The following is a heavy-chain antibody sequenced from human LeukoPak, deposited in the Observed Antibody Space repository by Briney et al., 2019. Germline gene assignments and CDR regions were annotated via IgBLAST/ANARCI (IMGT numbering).Heavy chain of an antibody. CDR2: LRSKAYGGIR. D-gene: IGHD6-13*01. CDR3: SRDSSWSFDY. V-gene: IGHV3-49*05. J-gene: IGHJ4*02. CDR1: GYIFCVYA. Sequence: NPGGSLRLPCTASGYIFCVYAMTWLRGARGEGVEGLGCLRSKAYGGIREYGAGAVGNFKSQCDDYKIIVNLQLDSPKNGHTALYYCSRDSSWSFDYWGQGSLVTVPS.